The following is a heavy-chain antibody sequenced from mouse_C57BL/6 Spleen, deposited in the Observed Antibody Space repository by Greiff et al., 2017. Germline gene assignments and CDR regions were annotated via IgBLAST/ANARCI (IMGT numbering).Heavy chain of an antibody. J-gene: IGHJ4*01. D-gene: IGHD2-5*01. CDR3: ARDYSNYYAMDY. CDR1: GYTFTSYW. V-gene: IGHV1-55*01. CDR2: IYPGSGST. Sequence: VQLQQPGAELVKPGASVKMSCKASGYTFTSYWITWVKQRPGQGLEWIGDIYPGSGSTNYNAKFKSKATLTVDTSSSTAYMQLSSLTSEDSAVYYCARDYSNYYAMDYWGQGTSVTVSS.